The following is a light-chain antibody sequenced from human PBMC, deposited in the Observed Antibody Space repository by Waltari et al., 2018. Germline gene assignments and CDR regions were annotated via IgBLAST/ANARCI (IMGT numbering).Light chain of an antibody. CDR2: DVS. V-gene: IGLV2-11*01. CDR1: SSDVGGYNY. J-gene: IGLJ3*02. Sequence: QSALTQPRSVSGSPGQSVTISCPGTSSDVGGYNYVSWYQPHPVKAPNLMIYDVSKRPSGVPDRFSGSKSGNTASLTISGLQAEDEADYYCCSYAGSYTWVFGGGTKLTVL. CDR3: CSYAGSYTWV.